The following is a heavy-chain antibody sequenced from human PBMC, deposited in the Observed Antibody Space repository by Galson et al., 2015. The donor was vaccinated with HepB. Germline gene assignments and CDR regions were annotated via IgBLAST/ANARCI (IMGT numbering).Heavy chain of an antibody. CDR3: ASHIC. Sequence: SLRLSCAASGFTFSSYSMHWVRQAPGKGLEWVAFISFDGSSENYADSVKGRFTISKDNSKNTLHLQMNSLTTEDTAVYWCASHICWGLGTVVTVSS. CDR2: ISFDGSSE. D-gene: IGHD3-3*02. J-gene: IGHJ1*01. CDR1: GFTFSSYS. V-gene: IGHV3-30*04.